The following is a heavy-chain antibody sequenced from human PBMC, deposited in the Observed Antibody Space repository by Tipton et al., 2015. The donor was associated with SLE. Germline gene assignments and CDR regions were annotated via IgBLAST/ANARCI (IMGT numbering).Heavy chain of an antibody. V-gene: IGHV4-39*01. CDR1: GGSISSSSYY. CDR3: GRHYLGGSDGDY. Sequence: TLSLTCTVSGGSISSSSYYWGWIRQPPGKGLEWIGSIYYSGSTFYNPSLRSRLTFSEDTSKNQFSLKLTSVTAADTAVYYCGRHYLGGSDGDYWGQGTLVTVSS. CDR2: IYYSGST. J-gene: IGHJ4*02. D-gene: IGHD2-15*01.